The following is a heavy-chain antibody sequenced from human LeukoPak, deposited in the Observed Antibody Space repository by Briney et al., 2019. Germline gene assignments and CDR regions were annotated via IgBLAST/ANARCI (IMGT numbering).Heavy chain of an antibody. V-gene: IGHV3-9*01. Sequence: GGSLRLSCAASGFTFDDYAMHWVRQAPGKGLEWVSGISWNSGSIGYADSVKGRFTISRDNAKNSLYLQMNSLRAEDTALYYCAKDISMVRGGGAFDIWGQGTMVTVSS. CDR2: ISWNSGSI. CDR3: AKDISMVRGGGAFDI. D-gene: IGHD3-10*01. J-gene: IGHJ3*02. CDR1: GFTFDDYA.